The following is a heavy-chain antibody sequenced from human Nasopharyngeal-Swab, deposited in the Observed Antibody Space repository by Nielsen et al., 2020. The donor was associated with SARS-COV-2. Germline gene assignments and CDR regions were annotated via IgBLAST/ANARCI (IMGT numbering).Heavy chain of an antibody. CDR3: AIARGDYGWGSNDY. CDR1: GFTFSSYE. CDR2: ISSSGSTI. J-gene: IGHJ4*02. V-gene: IGHV3-48*03. Sequence: GESLKISCAASGFTFSSYEMNWVRQAPGKGLEWVSYISSSGSTIYYADSVKGRFTISRDNAKNSLYLQMNSLRAEDTAVYYCAIARGDYGWGSNDYWGQGNLVTVSS. D-gene: IGHD3-16*01.